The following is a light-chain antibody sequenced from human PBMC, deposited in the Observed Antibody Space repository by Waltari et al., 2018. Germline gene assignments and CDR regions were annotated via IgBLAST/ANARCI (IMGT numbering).Light chain of an antibody. V-gene: IGLV1-47*01. CDR1: SSNLGNNY. J-gene: IGLJ3*02. Sequence: QSVLTQPPSMSGTPGQRVPIPCSRSSSNLGNNYVCWYQQLPGTAPKLLIYNSDQRPSGVPDRFSGSTSGTSASLAISGLRSEDDGDYYCAAWDDSVTGEVFGGGTRLTVL. CDR3: AAWDDSVTGEV. CDR2: NSD.